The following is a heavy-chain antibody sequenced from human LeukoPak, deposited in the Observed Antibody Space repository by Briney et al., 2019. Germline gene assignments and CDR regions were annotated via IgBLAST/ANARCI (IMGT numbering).Heavy chain of an antibody. CDR3: ARAGPPSYGMDV. CDR2: INAGNGNT. D-gene: IGHD1-14*01. V-gene: IGHV1-3*01. J-gene: IGHJ6*02. CDR1: GYTFTSYA. Sequence: ASVKDSCKASGYTFTSYAMHWVRQAPGQRLEWMGWINAGNGNTKYSQKFQGRVTITRDTSASTAYMELSSLRSEDTAVYYCARAGPPSYGMDVWGQGTTVTVSS.